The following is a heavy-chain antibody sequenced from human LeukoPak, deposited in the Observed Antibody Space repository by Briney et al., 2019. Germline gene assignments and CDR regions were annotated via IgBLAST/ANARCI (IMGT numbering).Heavy chain of an antibody. J-gene: IGHJ4*02. Sequence: GGSLRLSCAASGFTFTDYWMSWVRQAPGKGLEWVANIKEDGSDKYYVDSVKGRFTISRDNAKNSLYLQMNSLRAEDTAVYYCARDSDYSDSSGHYKVLDYWGQGTLVTVSS. D-gene: IGHD3-22*01. V-gene: IGHV3-7*01. CDR1: GFTFTDYW. CDR3: ARDSDYSDSSGHYKVLDY. CDR2: IKEDGSDK.